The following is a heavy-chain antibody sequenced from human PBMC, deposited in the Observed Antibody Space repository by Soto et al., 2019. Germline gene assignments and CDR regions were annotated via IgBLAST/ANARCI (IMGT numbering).Heavy chain of an antibody. Sequence: PSEPLSLTWTVCVGSSSSGSDYRGWIRQPPGQGLEWVGGISNSGSSYYNPFLKSRVTISVDTSKNQFSLKLSSVTAADTAVYYCSRGRPGIVVVTAMAAFDYLGHGSLVTVSS. V-gene: IGHV4-39*07. CDR3: SRGRPGIVVVTAMAAFDY. CDR1: VGSSSSGSDY. D-gene: IGHD2-21*02. CDR2: ISNSGSS. J-gene: IGHJ5*01.